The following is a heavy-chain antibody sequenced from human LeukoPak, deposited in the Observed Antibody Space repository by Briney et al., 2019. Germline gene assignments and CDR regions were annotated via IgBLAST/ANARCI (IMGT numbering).Heavy chain of an antibody. CDR2: INPNSGGT. V-gene: IGHV1-2*02. J-gene: IGHJ4*02. Sequence: ASVKVSCKASGYTFTSYDINWVRQATGQGLEWMGWINPNSGGTNYAQKFQGRVTMTRDTSISTAYMELSRLRSDDTAVYYCARDYYDSSGYYPLFFDYWGQGTLVTVSS. D-gene: IGHD3-22*01. CDR1: GYTFTSYD. CDR3: ARDYYDSSGYYPLFFDY.